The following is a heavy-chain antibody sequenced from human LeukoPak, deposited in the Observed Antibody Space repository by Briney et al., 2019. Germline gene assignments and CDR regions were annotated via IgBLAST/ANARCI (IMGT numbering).Heavy chain of an antibody. J-gene: IGHJ6*03. CDR1: GFTVSSNY. CDR2: IFGGGGT. Sequence: GGSLRLSCAAFGFTVSSNYMSWVRQAPGKGLEWVSVIFGGGGTYYGDSVRGRFTISRDNSKNTLYLQMNSLRAEDTAVYYCARDRSGSQYYMDVWGKGATVTVSS. V-gene: IGHV3-53*01. D-gene: IGHD1-26*01. CDR3: ARDRSGSQYYMDV.